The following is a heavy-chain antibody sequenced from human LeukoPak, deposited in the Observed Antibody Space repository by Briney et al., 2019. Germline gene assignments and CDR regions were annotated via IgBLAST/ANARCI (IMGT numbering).Heavy chain of an antibody. J-gene: IGHJ6*03. D-gene: IGHD6-6*01. CDR1: GFSFISYG. Sequence: GGSLRLSCGASGFSFISYGMHWVRQAPGKGLEWVGVISDAGRSKHYADSVKGRFTISRDNSKDTLYLQMNSLRAEDTAVYYCARDTPSRDSSDYMDVWGKGTTVTVSS. CDR2: ISDAGRSK. V-gene: IGHV3-30*03. CDR3: ARDTPSRDSSDYMDV.